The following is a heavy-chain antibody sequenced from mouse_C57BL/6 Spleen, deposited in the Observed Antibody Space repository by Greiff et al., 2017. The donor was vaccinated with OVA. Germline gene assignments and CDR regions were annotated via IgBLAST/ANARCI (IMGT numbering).Heavy chain of an antibody. V-gene: IGHV1-15*01. CDR3: TRRGPTVVDPWFAY. Sequence: QVQLKQSGAELVRPGASVTLSCKASGYTFTDYEMHWVKQTPVHGLEWIGAIDPETGGTAYNQKFKGKAILTADKSSSTAYMELRSLTSEDSAVYYCTRRGPTVVDPWFAYWGQGTLVTVSA. D-gene: IGHD1-1*01. J-gene: IGHJ3*01. CDR1: GYTFTDYE. CDR2: IDPETGGT.